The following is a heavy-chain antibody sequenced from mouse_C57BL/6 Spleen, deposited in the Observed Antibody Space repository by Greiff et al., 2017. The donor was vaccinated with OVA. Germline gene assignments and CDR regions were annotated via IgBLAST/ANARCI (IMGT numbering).Heavy chain of an antibody. V-gene: IGHV14-1*01. CDR1: GFNIKDYY. Sequence: VQLQQSGAELVRPGASVKLSCTASGFNIKDYYMHWVKQRPEQGLEWIGRIDPEDGDTEYAPKFQGKATMTADTSSNPAYLQLSSLTSEDTAVYYCTRFGFYGNYFDYWGQGTTLTVSS. CDR2: IDPEDGDT. CDR3: TRFGFYGNYFDY. D-gene: IGHD2-1*01. J-gene: IGHJ2*01.